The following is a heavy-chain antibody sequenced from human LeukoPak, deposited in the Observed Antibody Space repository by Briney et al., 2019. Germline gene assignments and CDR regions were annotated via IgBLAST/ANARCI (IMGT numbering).Heavy chain of an antibody. CDR3: ARGLGFVNQLLCRWCWFDP. Sequence: PSETLSLTCTVSGGSISSSSYYWSWIRQPPGKGLEWIGEINHSGSTNYNPSLKSRVTISVDTSKNQFSLKLSSVTAADTAVYYCARGLGFVNQLLCRWCWFDPWGQGTLVTVSS. CDR2: INHSGST. CDR1: GGSISSSSYY. V-gene: IGHV4-39*07. D-gene: IGHD2-2*01. J-gene: IGHJ5*02.